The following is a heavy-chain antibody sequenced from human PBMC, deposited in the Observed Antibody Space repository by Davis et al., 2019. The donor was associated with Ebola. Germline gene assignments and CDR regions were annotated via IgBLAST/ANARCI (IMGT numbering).Heavy chain of an antibody. V-gene: IGHV3-23*01. CDR2: IIGNGRSI. CDR3: TRGGADDPLDV. J-gene: IGHJ3*01. CDR1: GFTFRNFV. D-gene: IGHD4/OR15-4a*01. Sequence: GGSLRLYCTASGFTFRNFVMTWVRQAPGRGLEWVASIIGNGRSIKYADSVKGRFTISRDNSKNTVSLQMNSLRVEDTAVYYCTRGGADDPLDVWGRGTMVTVSS.